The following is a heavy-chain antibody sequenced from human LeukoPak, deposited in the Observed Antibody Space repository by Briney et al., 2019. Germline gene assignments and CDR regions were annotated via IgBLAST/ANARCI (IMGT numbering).Heavy chain of an antibody. Sequence: PGGSLRLSCAASGFTFNIYAMNWARQAPGKGLEWVASINHNGNVNYYVDSVKGRFTISRDNAKNSLYLQMSNLRAEDTAVYFCVRGGGLDVWGQGATVTVSS. CDR1: GFTFNIYA. J-gene: IGHJ6*02. D-gene: IGHD3-16*01. CDR3: VRGGGLDV. V-gene: IGHV3-7*03. CDR2: INHNGNVN.